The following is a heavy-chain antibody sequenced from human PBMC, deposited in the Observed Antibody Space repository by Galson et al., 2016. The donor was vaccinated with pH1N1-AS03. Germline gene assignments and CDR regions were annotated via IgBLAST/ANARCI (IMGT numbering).Heavy chain of an antibody. CDR3: ARDPRGPCTSTTCATAYYFGMDV. CDR2: IDPNSGVT. V-gene: IGHV1-2*04. D-gene: IGHD2/OR15-2a*01. CDR1: GYTFTGFY. Sequence: SVKVSCKASGYTFTGFYVHWVRQAPGQGLEWMGWIDPNSGVTNYAQKFQAWVTMTRDTSSTTAYMEVSGRKSGDTAVYYCARDPRGPCTSTTCATAYYFGMDVWGQGTTVIVSS. J-gene: IGHJ6*02.